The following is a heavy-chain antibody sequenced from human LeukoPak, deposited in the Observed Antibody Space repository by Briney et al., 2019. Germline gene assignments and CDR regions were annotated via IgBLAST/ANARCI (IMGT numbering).Heavy chain of an antibody. J-gene: IGHJ6*02. CDR1: GFTFTSSA. D-gene: IGHD3-9*01. Sequence: SVKVSCKASGFTFTSSAMQWVRQAHGQRLEWIGWIVVGSGKTNYEQKFQERVTITRDMSTSTAYMELSSLRFEDTAVYYCAAVGYFDWLPYYYYYGMDVWGQGTTDTVSS. V-gene: IGHV1-58*02. CDR3: AAVGYFDWLPYYYYYGMDV. CDR2: IVVGSGKT.